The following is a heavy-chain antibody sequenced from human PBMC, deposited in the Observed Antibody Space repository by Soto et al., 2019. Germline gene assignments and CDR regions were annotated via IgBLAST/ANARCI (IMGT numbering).Heavy chain of an antibody. V-gene: IGHV4-4*02. Sequence: PSETLSLTCTVSGASISSNKWWSWVRQPPGKGLEWIGEIYHSGSTNYNPSLKSRVTISLDKSKNQFSLKLTSVTAADSAVYYCARDDHIVVVPTSLGAMDVWGQGTTVTVSS. D-gene: IGHD2-2*01. CDR3: ARDDHIVVVPTSLGAMDV. J-gene: IGHJ6*02. CDR2: IYHSGST. CDR1: GASISSNKW.